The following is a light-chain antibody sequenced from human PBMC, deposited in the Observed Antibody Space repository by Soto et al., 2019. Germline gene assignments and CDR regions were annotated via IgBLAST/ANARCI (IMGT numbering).Light chain of an antibody. CDR3: QQYSTSSRT. CDR2: KAS. CDR1: QTISSW. J-gene: IGKJ1*01. Sequence: DIQMTQSPSTLAGSVGDRVTITCWASQTISSWLAWYQQKPGKAPKLLIYKASTLKSGVPSRFSGSGSGTEFILTINWLQSEDFATYYCQQYSTSSRTVGQGTKVEIK. V-gene: IGKV1-5*03.